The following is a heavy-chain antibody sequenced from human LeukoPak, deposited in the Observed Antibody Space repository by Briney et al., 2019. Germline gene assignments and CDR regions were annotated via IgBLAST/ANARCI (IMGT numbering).Heavy chain of an antibody. J-gene: IGHJ4*02. CDR3: AKEGPIAVANYFDY. CDR2: ITGDGAGT. Sequence: PGGSLRLSCAASGFSFGDYAMHWVRQAPRKGLEWVSLITGDGAGTYYADSVKGRFTISRDNSKNSLYLQMNGLRTEDTALYYCAKEGPIAVANYFDYWGQGTLVTVSS. CDR1: GFSFGDYA. D-gene: IGHD6-19*01. V-gene: IGHV3-43*02.